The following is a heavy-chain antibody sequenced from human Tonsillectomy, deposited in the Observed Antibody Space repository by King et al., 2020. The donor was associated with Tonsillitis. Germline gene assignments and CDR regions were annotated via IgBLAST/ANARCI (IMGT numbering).Heavy chain of an antibody. Sequence: QLVQSGAEVKKPGSSVKVSCKASGGTFSNDAISWVRQAPGQGPEWMGRIIPLLGIVNYAQKFQGRVTITADKSSSTAYMELSSLRFEDTAVYYCARETADIVATIPHPFDYWGQGTLVTVSS. CDR2: IIPLLGIV. D-gene: IGHD5-12*01. CDR1: GGTFSNDA. J-gene: IGHJ4*02. V-gene: IGHV1-69*04. CDR3: ARETADIVATIPHPFDY.